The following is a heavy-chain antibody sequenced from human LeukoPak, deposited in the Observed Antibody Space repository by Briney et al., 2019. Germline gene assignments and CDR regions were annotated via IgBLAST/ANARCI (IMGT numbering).Heavy chain of an antibody. D-gene: IGHD6-13*01. J-gene: IGHJ3*02. Sequence: PSQTLSLTCTVSGGSISSGGYYWSWIRQHPGKGLEWLGYIYYSGSTYYNPSLKSRVTISVDTSKNQFSLKLSSVTAADTAVYYCTGGYSSRKDAFDIWGQGTMVTVSS. V-gene: IGHV4-31*03. CDR2: IYYSGST. CDR1: GGSISSGGYY. CDR3: TGGYSSRKDAFDI.